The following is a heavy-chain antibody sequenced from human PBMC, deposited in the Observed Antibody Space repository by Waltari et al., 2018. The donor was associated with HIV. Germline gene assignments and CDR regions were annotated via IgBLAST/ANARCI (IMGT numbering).Heavy chain of an antibody. Sequence: QVQLVQSGAEVKKPGASVKVSCKASGYTFTDYYMHWVRPAPGQGLEWMGWINPNSGGTNYAQKFQGRVTMTRDTSISTAYMELSRLRSDDTAVYYCARDRHSNSRILGYYYGMDVWGQGTTVTVSS. CDR3: ARDRHSNSRILGYYYGMDV. CDR2: INPNSGGT. J-gene: IGHJ6*02. CDR1: GYTFTDYY. D-gene: IGHD6-6*01. V-gene: IGHV1-2*02.